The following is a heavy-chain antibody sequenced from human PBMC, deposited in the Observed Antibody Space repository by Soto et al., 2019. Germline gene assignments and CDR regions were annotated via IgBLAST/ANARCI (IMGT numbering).Heavy chain of an antibody. CDR2: IIPVFRTS. J-gene: IGHJ4*02. CDR1: GVTFSSYA. V-gene: IGHV1-69*18. D-gene: IGHD3-16*01. Sequence: QVQLVQSRAELKKPGSSVKVSCSASGVTFSSYAFTWVRQAPGQGLEWMGNIIPVFRTSNYAQGSQGRLTISADEATNTIYMELSSLRSEDTAVYFCAKDGSWDGGGGESWGQGTLVIVSS. CDR3: AKDGSWDGGGGES.